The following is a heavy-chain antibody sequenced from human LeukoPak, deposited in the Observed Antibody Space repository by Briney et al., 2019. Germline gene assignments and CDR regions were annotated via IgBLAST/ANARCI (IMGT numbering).Heavy chain of an antibody. CDR2: IYTSGST. J-gene: IGHJ4*02. D-gene: IGHD6-19*01. CDR3: AREFPRLGRVDY. Sequence: SETLSLTCTVSGGSISSYYWSWLRQPAGKGLEWIGRIYTSGSTNYNPSLKSRATMSVDTSKNQFSLKLSSVTAADTAVYYCAREFPRLGRVDYWGQGTLVTVSS. V-gene: IGHV4-4*07. CDR1: GGSISSYY.